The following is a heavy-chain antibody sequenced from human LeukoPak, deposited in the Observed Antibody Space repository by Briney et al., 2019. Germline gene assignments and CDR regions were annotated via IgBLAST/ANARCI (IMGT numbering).Heavy chain of an antibody. Sequence: GGSLRLSCAASGLTFSSYAMHWVRQAPGKGLEWVAVISYEGSNKYYADSVKGRFTISRDNSKDTLYLQMNSLRAEDTAVYYCVGYCSSTSCYQGVFDYWGQGTLVTVSS. V-gene: IGHV3-30-3*01. CDR1: GLTFSSYA. CDR2: ISYEGSNK. D-gene: IGHD2-2*01. CDR3: VGYCSSTSCYQGVFDY. J-gene: IGHJ4*02.